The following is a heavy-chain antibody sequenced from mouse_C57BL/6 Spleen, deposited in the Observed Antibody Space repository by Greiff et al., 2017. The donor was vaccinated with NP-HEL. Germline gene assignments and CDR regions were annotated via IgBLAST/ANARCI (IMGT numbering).Heavy chain of an antibody. CDR2: INPNNGGT. J-gene: IGHJ2*01. D-gene: IGHD6-1*01. CDR1: GYTFTDYN. Sequence: EVQLQQSGPELVKPGASVKIPCKASGYTFTDYNMDWVKQSHGKSLEWIGDINPNNGGTIYNQKFKGKATLTVDKSSSTAYMELRSLTSEDTAVYYWARSPQETPASTWYFDYWGQGTTLTVSS. CDR3: ARSPQETPASTWYFDY. V-gene: IGHV1-18*01.